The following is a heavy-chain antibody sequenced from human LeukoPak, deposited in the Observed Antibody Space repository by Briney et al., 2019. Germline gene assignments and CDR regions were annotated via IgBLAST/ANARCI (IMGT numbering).Heavy chain of an antibody. J-gene: IGHJ6*02. Sequence: PSETLSLTCAVYGGSFSGYSWTWIRQPPGKGLEWIGQINHSGNTYYSPSLKSRVTISVDTSKNQISLRLRSLTATDTAVYYCARTRPRGTSSPMIYYYYGVDVWGQGTTVTVSS. V-gene: IGHV4-34*01. D-gene: IGHD2-2*01. CDR3: ARTRPRGTSSPMIYYYYGVDV. CDR2: INHSGNT. CDR1: GGSFSGYS.